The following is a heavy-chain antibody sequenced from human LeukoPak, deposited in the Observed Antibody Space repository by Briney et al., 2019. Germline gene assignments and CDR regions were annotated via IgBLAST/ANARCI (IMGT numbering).Heavy chain of an antibody. CDR1: GGPISSYY. Sequence: SETLSLICTVSGGPISSYYWSWIRQPPGKGLEWIGYMHTSGTPTYSPSLKSRVTISVDTSKKQVSLKLSSVTAADTAVYYCARRDSSGYWYFDYWGQGTLVTVSS. CDR3: ARRDSSGYWYFDY. D-gene: IGHD3-22*01. J-gene: IGHJ4*02. CDR2: MHTSGTP. V-gene: IGHV4-4*09.